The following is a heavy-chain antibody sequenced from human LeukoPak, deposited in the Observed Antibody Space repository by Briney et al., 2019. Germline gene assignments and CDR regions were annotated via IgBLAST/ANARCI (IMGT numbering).Heavy chain of an antibody. D-gene: IGHD3-22*01. J-gene: IGHJ5*02. CDR3: AREYYYDSSGYYSEDNWFDP. CDR1: GGSISSYY. V-gene: IGHV4-59*01. CDR2: IYYSGST. Sequence: SETLSLTCTVSGGSISSYYWSWIRQPPGKGLEWIGYIYYSGSTNYNPSLRSRVTISVDTSKNQFSLKLSSVTAADTAVYYCAREYYYDSSGYYSEDNWFDPWGQGTLVTASS.